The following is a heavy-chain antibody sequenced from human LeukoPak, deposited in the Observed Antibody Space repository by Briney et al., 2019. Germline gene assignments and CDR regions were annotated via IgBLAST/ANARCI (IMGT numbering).Heavy chain of an antibody. D-gene: IGHD3-10*01. CDR2: IRYDGSNK. CDR1: GFTFSSYG. CDR3: AKDRPNYYGSEGHYYRRDGDS. V-gene: IGHV3-30*02. Sequence: GGSLRLSCAASGFTFSSYGMHWVRQAPGKGLEWVAFIRYDGSNKYYADSVKGRFTISRDNFNNTLYLQMSSLRAEDTAIYYCAKDRPNYYGSEGHYYRRDGDSWGQGTLVTVSS. J-gene: IGHJ5*01.